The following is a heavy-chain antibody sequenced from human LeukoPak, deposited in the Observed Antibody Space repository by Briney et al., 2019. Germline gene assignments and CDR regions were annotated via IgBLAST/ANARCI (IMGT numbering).Heavy chain of an antibody. V-gene: IGHV3-30*04. D-gene: IGHD4-17*01. CDR2: ISHDGKKT. CDR3: ARDYGLDY. J-gene: IGHJ4*02. CDR1: GFSFNSYA. Sequence: PGGSLRLSCAASGFSFNSYAMHWVRQGPGKGLEWVAMISHDGKKTNYADSVKGRFTISRDNAKNSLYLQMNSLRAEDTAVYYCARDYGLDYWGQGTLVTVSS.